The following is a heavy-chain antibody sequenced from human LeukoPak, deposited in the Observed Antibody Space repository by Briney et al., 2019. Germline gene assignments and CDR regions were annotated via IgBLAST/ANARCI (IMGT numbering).Heavy chain of an antibody. V-gene: IGHV4-39*07. CDR3: AREEYNWNDVEDYFDY. CDR2: IYYSGST. CDR1: GGSISSGSYY. J-gene: IGHJ4*02. Sequence: SETLSLTCTVSGGSISSGSYYWGWIRQPPGKGLEWIGSIYYSGSTYYNPSLKSRVTISVDTSKNQFSLKLSSVTAADTAVYYCAREEYNWNDVEDYFDYWGQGTLVTVSS. D-gene: IGHD1-1*01.